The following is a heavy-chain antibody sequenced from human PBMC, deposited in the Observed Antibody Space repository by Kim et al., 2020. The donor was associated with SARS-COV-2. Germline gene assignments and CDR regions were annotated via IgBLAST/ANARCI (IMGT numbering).Heavy chain of an antibody. CDR3: AAVPTEGNDYGDYYFDY. D-gene: IGHD4-17*01. Sequence: SETLSLTCTVSGGSISSGGYYWSWIRQHPGKGLEWIGYIYYSGSTYYNPSLKSRVTISVDTSKNQFSLKLSSVTAADTAVYYCAAVPTEGNDYGDYYFDYWGQGTLVTVSS. CDR1: GGSISSGGYY. J-gene: IGHJ4*02. V-gene: IGHV4-31*03. CDR2: IYYSGST.